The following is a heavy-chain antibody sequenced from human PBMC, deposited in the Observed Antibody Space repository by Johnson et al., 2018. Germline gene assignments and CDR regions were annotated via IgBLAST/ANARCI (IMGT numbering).Heavy chain of an antibody. CDR2: VTGKTNSYAT. D-gene: IGHD2-2*02. CDR1: GFTFGDSA. Sequence: EVQLVESGGGLVQSGGSLKLSCAVSGFTFGDSAIHWVRQASGKGLEWVGRVTGKTNSYATQYAASVKGRFTISREDSKGTAYLQMNSLKTAETAIYYCCSDPHTCYFYGMDVLGQGTTVTVSS. CDR3: CSDPHTCYFYGMDV. V-gene: IGHV3-73*02. J-gene: IGHJ6*02.